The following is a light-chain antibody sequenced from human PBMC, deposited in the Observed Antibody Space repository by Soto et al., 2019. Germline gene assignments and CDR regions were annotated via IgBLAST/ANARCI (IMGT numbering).Light chain of an antibody. CDR2: DVX. Sequence: RTHCAYNLPVAVGDGLTITCRASPRISSWFALYRQKPGKAPRVLXXDVXSLQSGVPSRFRGSGSGKEFTLNISSLQPDDFATYYCQHYKMEDTWTFGHGTRVDI. V-gene: IGKV1-5*01. CDR3: QHYKMEDTWT. CDR1: PRISSW. J-gene: IGKJ1*01.